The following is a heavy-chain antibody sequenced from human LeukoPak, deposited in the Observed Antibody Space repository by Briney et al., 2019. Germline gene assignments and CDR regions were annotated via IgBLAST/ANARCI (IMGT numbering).Heavy chain of an antibody. CDR3: ASVCDSGSQYFDY. CDR2: ISSNSNYI. CDR1: GFTFSNYN. Sequence: GGSLRLSCAASGFTFSNYNMNWVRQPLGKGLEWVSSISSNSNYIYYADSVKGRFTISRDNAKNSLYLQMNSLRVEDTAVYYCASVCDSGSQYFDYWGQGTLVTVSS. J-gene: IGHJ4*02. D-gene: IGHD3-10*01. V-gene: IGHV3-21*01.